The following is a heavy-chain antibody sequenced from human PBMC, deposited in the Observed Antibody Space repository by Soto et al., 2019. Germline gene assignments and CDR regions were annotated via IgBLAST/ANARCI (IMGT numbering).Heavy chain of an antibody. CDR3: ARKSNWNYGMDV. J-gene: IGHJ6*02. V-gene: IGHV3-48*03. D-gene: IGHD3-3*01. Sequence: GGSLRLSCAASGFSFRTYEINWVRQAPGKGLEWVACISSSGNTVYYADSVKGRFTISRDNAKNSLYLQMNSLRAEDTAVYYCARKSNWNYGMDVWSQGTTVTVSS. CDR1: GFSFRTYE. CDR2: ISSSGNTV.